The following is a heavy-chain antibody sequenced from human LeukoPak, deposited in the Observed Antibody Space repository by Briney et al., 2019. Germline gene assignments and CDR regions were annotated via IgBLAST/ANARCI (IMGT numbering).Heavy chain of an antibody. CDR3: ARVGYFDWLYQTNWFDP. V-gene: IGHV4-59*01. CDR2: IQSIGGT. Sequence: SETLSLTCSVSGGSISDYYWTWIRQSPEKGLEWIGYIQSIGGTNYNPSLKSRVTISVDTSKNQFSLKLSSVTAADTAVYYCARVGYFDWLYQTNWFDPWGQGTLVTVSS. J-gene: IGHJ5*02. D-gene: IGHD3-9*01. CDR1: GGSISDYY.